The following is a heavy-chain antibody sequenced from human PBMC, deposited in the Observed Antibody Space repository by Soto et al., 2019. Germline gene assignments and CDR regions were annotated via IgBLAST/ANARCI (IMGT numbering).Heavy chain of an antibody. V-gene: IGHV3-23*01. D-gene: IGHD7-27*01. CDR1: GFTFSSYA. CDR3: AKVPNWGTHYYFDY. J-gene: IGHJ4*02. CDR2: ISGSGGST. Sequence: PGGSLRLSCAASGFTFSSYAMSWVRQARGKGLEWVSAISGSGGSTYYADSVKGRFTVSRDNSKSTLYLQMNSLRAEDTAVYFCAKVPNWGTHYYFDYWGQGTLVTVSS.